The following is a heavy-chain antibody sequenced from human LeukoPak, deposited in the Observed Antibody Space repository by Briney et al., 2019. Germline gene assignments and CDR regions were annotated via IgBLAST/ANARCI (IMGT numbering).Heavy chain of an antibody. CDR3: ARPTSSGSINS. D-gene: IGHD6-19*01. J-gene: IGHJ4*02. CDR2: ITGSGVTT. V-gene: IGHV3-48*01. Sequence: GGSLRLSCAASGFTFNDYDMHWVRQAPGKGLEWVSFITGSGVTTSYADSVKGRFTISRDSVKHSLYLQMNSLRAEDTAVYYCARPTSSGSINSWGQGTLVTVSS. CDR1: GFTFNDYD.